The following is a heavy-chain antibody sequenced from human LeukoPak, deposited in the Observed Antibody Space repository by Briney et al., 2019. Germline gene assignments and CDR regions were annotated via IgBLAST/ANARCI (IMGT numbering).Heavy chain of an antibody. CDR2: VSGYNGNT. Sequence: ASVKVSCKTSGYTFTSHGINWLRQAPGQGLEWMGWVSGYNGNTDYAQKFQGRVTMTTDRSTNTAYMELRSLRSDDTAVYYCARDRPVMITFGGVIIAAYWGQGTLVSVSS. CDR1: GYTFTSHG. CDR3: ARDRPVMITFGGVIIAAY. D-gene: IGHD3-16*02. J-gene: IGHJ4*02. V-gene: IGHV1-18*01.